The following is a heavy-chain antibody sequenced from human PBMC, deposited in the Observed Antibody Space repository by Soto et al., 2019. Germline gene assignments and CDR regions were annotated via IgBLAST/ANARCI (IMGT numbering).Heavy chain of an antibody. CDR1: GGTFSSYA. V-gene: IGHV1-69*01. Sequence: QVQLVQSGAEVKKPGSSVKVSCKASGGTFSSYAISWVRQAPGQGLEWMGGIIPIFGTANYAQKFQGRVTITADESTSTAYMELSSLRSEDTAVYYCARGGYYDSSGYSTSVAFDIWGQGTMVTVSS. CDR2: IIPIFGTA. D-gene: IGHD3-22*01. CDR3: ARGGYYDSSGYSTSVAFDI. J-gene: IGHJ3*02.